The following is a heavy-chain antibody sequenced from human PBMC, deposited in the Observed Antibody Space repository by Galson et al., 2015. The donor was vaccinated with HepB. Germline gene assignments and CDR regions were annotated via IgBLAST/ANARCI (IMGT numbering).Heavy chain of an antibody. V-gene: IGHV3-33*08. CDR3: ARQQVGATYYYYYYGMDV. Sequence: SLRLSCAASGFTFSSYGMHWVRQAPGKGLEWVAVIWYDGSNKYYADSVKGRFTISRDNSKNTLYLQMNSLRAEDTAVFYCARQQVGATYYYYYYGMDVWGQGTTVTVSS. CDR1: GFTFSSYG. J-gene: IGHJ6*02. D-gene: IGHD1-26*01. CDR2: IWYDGSNK.